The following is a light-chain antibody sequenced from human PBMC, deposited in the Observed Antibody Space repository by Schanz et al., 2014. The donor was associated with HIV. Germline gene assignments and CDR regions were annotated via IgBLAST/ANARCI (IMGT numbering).Light chain of an antibody. J-gene: IGKJ1*01. CDR3: QQYSSYST. CDR1: QTISSW. V-gene: IGKV1-5*03. Sequence: DIQMTQSPSTLSASVGDRVTITCRASQTISSWLAWYQQKPGKAPKLLIYMASSLESGVPSRFSGSGSGTEFTLTISSLQPDDFATYYCQQYSSYSTFGQGTKVEIK. CDR2: MAS.